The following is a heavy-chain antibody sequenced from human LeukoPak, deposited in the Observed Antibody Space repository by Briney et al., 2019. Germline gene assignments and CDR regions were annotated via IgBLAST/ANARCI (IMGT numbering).Heavy chain of an antibody. CDR1: GGSISSYY. Sequence: PSKTLSLTCTVSGGSISSYYWSWIRQPPGKGLEWIGYIYYSGSTNYNPSLKSRVTISVDTSKNQFSLKLSSVTAADTAVYYCARYSSGFDYWGQGTLVTVSS. D-gene: IGHD6-19*01. V-gene: IGHV4-59*08. CDR2: IYYSGST. J-gene: IGHJ4*02. CDR3: ARYSSGFDY.